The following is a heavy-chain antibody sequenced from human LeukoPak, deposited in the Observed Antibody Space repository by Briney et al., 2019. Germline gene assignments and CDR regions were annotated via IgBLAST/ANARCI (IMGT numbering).Heavy chain of an antibody. J-gene: IGHJ4*02. CDR3: ARLYDFRSGYYPHFDY. Sequence: ASVKVSCKASGYTFTSYAMHWVRQAPGQGLEWMGWINAGNGNTKYSQKFQGRVTITRDTSASTAYMELRSLGSDDTAVYYCARLYDFRSGYYPHFDYWGQGTLVTVPS. D-gene: IGHD3-3*01. CDR2: INAGNGNT. V-gene: IGHV1-3*01. CDR1: GYTFTSYA.